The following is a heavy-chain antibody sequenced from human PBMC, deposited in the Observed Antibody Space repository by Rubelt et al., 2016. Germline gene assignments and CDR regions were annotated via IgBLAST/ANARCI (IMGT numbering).Heavy chain of an antibody. J-gene: IGHJ4*02. V-gene: IGHV5-10-1*01. Sequence: EVQLVQSGAEVKKPGESLRISCKGSGYSFTSYCISWVRQMPGKGLEWMGRIDPIDSYTNYSPSFQGHGTISADKSISTAYLQWSSLKASDTAMYYCARSSGTTVTTVDYWGQGTLVTVSS. CDR3: ARSSGTTVTTVDY. D-gene: IGHD4-17*01. CDR1: GYSFTSYC. CDR2: IDPIDSYT.